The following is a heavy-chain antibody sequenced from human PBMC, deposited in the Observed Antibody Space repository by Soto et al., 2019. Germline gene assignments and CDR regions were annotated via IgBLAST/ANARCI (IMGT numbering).Heavy chain of an antibody. CDR3: AKDTSYDFWSGPTNWFDP. V-gene: IGHV3-9*01. J-gene: IGHJ5*02. Sequence: DVQLVESGGGLVQPGRSLRLSCAASGFTFDDYAMHWVRQAPGKGLEWVSGISWNSGSIGYADSVKGRFTISRDNAKNSLYLQMNSLRAEDTALYYCAKDTSYDFWSGPTNWFDPWGQGTLVTVSS. D-gene: IGHD3-3*01. CDR1: GFTFDDYA. CDR2: ISWNSGSI.